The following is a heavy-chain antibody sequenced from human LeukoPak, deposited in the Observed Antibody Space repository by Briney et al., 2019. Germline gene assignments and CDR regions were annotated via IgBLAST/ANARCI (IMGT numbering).Heavy chain of an antibody. J-gene: IGHJ6*03. Sequence: SETLSLTCAVYGGSFSGYYWSWIRQPPGKGLEWIGEINHSGSTNYNPSLKSRVTISVDTSKNQFSLKLSSVTAADTAVYYCAREGGSYYMDVWGKGTTVTVSS. D-gene: IGHD1-26*01. CDR1: GGSFSGYY. V-gene: IGHV4-34*01. CDR2: INHSGST. CDR3: AREGGSYYMDV.